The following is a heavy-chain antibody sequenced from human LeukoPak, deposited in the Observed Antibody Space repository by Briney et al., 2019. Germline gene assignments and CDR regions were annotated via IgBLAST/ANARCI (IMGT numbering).Heavy chain of an antibody. Sequence: SETLSLTCTVSGGSISSGDYYWSWIRQPPGKGLEWIGYIYYSGSTNYNPSLKSRVTISVDTSKNQFSLKLSSVTAADTAVYYCARHKVGATTFYNFDYWGQGTLVTVSS. J-gene: IGHJ4*02. CDR1: GGSISSGDYY. V-gene: IGHV4-61*08. D-gene: IGHD1-26*01. CDR2: IYYSGST. CDR3: ARHKVGATTFYNFDY.